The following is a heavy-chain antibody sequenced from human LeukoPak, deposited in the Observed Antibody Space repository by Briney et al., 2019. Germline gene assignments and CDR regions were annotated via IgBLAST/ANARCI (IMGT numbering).Heavy chain of an antibody. V-gene: IGHV3-30*03. CDR1: GFTFSSYV. CDR2: ISYDGSNK. J-gene: IGHJ4*02. Sequence: PGRSLRLSCAASGFTFSSYVMHWVRQAPGKGLEWVAFISYDGSNKYYADSVKGRFTISRDNSKNTLYLQMNSLRVEDTAVYYCATVTTPFTRYFDWLLYWGQGTLVTVSS. D-gene: IGHD3-9*01. CDR3: ATVTTPFTRYFDWLLY.